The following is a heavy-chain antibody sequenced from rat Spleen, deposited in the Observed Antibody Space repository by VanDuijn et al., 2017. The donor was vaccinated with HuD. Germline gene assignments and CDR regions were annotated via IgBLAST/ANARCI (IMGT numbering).Heavy chain of an antibody. CDR3: ARRHYGYTDYFDY. CDR2: INYEGSST. D-gene: IGHD1-6*01. J-gene: IGHJ2*01. V-gene: IGHV5-17*01. Sequence: VRQAPKKGLEWVASINYEGSSTYYRDSVKGRFTISRDNAKSTLSLQMDSLRSEDTATYYCARRHYGYTDYFDYWGQGVMVTVSS.